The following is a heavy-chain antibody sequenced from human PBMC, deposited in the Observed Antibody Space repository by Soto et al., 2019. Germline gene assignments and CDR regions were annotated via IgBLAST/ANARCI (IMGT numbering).Heavy chain of an antibody. V-gene: IGHV4-39*01. D-gene: IGHD3-16*01. CDR2: IYYSGTT. J-gene: IGHJ6*02. CDR3: ARHKGGYYSGVDV. Sequence: SETLSLTCTVSGGSISINSYYWAWIRHPPGKGLEWIGNIYYSGTTYYNPSLKSRVTISVDTSKNQFSLKLSSVTAADTAVYYCARHKGGYYSGVDVWGQGTTVTVS. CDR1: GGSISINSYY.